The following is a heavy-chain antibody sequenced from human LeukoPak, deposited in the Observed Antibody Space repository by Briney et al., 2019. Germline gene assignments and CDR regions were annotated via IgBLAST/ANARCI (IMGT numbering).Heavy chain of an antibody. CDR3: ARDQGYYGSGSYGPDY. CDR1: GFIFSSYW. V-gene: IGHV3-7*01. J-gene: IGHJ4*02. CDR2: IKQDGSEK. D-gene: IGHD3-10*01. Sequence: GGSLRLSCAASGFIFSSYWMSWVRQAPGKGLEWVANIKQDGSEKYYVDSVKGRFTISRDNAKNSLYLQMNSLRAEDTAVYYCARDQGYYGSGSYGPDYWGQGTLVTVSS.